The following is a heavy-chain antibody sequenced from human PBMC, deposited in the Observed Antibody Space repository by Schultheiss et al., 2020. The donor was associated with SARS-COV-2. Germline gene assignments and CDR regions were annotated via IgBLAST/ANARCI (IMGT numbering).Heavy chain of an antibody. J-gene: IGHJ4*02. D-gene: IGHD5-18*01. V-gene: IGHV4-39*07. CDR2: INHSGST. Sequence: SETLSLTCTVSGGSISSSSYYWGWIRQPPGKGLEWIGEINHSGSTNYNPSLKSRVTISVDTSKNQFSLKLSSVTAADTAVYYCARGVRVGYSYGYRFDYWGQGTLVTVSS. CDR3: ARGVRVGYSYGYRFDY. CDR1: GGSISSSSYY.